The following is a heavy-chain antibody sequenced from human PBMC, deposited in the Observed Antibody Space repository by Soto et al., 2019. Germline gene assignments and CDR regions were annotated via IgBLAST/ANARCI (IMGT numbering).Heavy chain of an antibody. CDR3: AKGEGSSGYYSLFDY. J-gene: IGHJ4*02. Sequence: EVQLVESGGGLVQPGRSLILSCAASGFTFDDYAMHWVRQAPGKGLEWVSGISWNSGSIGYADSVKGRFTISRDNAKNSLYLQMNSLRAEDTALYYCAKGEGSSGYYSLFDYWGQGTLVTVSS. CDR2: ISWNSGSI. CDR1: GFTFDDYA. D-gene: IGHD3-22*01. V-gene: IGHV3-9*01.